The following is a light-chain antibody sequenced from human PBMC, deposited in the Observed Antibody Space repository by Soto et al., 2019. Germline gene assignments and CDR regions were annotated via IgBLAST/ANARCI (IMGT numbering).Light chain of an antibody. CDR3: SSYTSSSTGV. CDR2: DVS. V-gene: IGLV2-14*01. CDR1: RSDVGGYNY. J-gene: IGLJ1*01. Sequence: QSVLTQTASVSGSPGQSITISCTGTRSDVGGYNYVSWYQQHPGKAPKLMIYDVSNRPSGVSNRFSGSKSGNTASLTISGLQAEDEADYYCSSYTSSSTGVFGTGTKVTVL.